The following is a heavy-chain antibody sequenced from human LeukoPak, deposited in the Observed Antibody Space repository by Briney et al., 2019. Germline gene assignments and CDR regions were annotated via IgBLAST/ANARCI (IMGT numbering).Heavy chain of an antibody. Sequence: GGSLRLSCAASGFTFSSYGMHWVRQAPGKGLEWVAVISYDGSSKYYADSVKGRFTISRDNSKNTLYLHMNSLRAEDTAVYYCAKDVRIAVTWFDYWGQGTLVTVSS. CDR2: ISYDGSSK. CDR3: AKDVRIAVTWFDY. V-gene: IGHV3-30*18. J-gene: IGHJ4*02. CDR1: GFTFSSYG. D-gene: IGHD6-19*01.